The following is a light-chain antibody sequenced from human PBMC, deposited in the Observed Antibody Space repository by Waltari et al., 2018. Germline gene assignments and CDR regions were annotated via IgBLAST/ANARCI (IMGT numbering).Light chain of an antibody. CDR3: CSYAGASTVV. V-gene: IGLV2-23*01. CDR2: GGN. Sequence: QSALTQPASVSGSPGQSITISCTGTSSDVGGSNLVSWYQHHPGQAPKRLIYGGNKRPAGVCNRFSGSKSGNTASLTIAGLQAEDEADYYCCSYAGASTVVFGGGTRVTVL. CDR1: SSDVGGSNL. J-gene: IGLJ2*01.